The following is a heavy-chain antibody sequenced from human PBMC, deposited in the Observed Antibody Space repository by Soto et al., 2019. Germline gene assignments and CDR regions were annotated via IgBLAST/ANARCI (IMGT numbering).Heavy chain of an antibody. CDR3: ASSHLRNTPMADFYY. D-gene: IGHD5-18*01. CDR1: GYTFTGYY. Sequence: QVQLVQSGAEVKKPGASVKVSCKASGYTFTGYYMHWVRQAPGQGLEWMGWINPNSGGTNYAQKFQGRVTMTRDTSISPASMELSGLTSDDTAVYYCASSHLRNTPMADFYYWGQGTMVTVSA. J-gene: IGHJ4*02. V-gene: IGHV1-2*02. CDR2: INPNSGGT.